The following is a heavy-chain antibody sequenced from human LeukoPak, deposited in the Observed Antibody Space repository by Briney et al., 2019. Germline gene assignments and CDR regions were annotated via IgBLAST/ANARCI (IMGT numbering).Heavy chain of an antibody. CDR2: ISGSGGST. J-gene: IGHJ6*02. V-gene: IGHV3-23*01. CDR3: AKGDGAVYLKYYCGMDV. CDR1: GFTFSSYA. Sequence: GGSLRLSCAASGFTFSSYAMSWVRQAPGKGLEWVSAISGSGGSTYYADSVKGRFTISRDKSKNTLYLQMNSLRAEPTTVYYCAKGDGAVYLKYYCGMDVWGQGTTVTVSS. D-gene: IGHD2-2*02.